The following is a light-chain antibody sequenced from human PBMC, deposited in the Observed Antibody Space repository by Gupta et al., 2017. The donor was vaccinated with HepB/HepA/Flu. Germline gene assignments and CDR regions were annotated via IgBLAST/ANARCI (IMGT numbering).Light chain of an antibody. V-gene: IGKV2-28*01. CDR2: LGS. CDR1: QSLLHSNGYNY. J-gene: IGKJ1*01. Sequence: DIVMTQPLLSLPVTPGEPASIYCRSSQSLLHSNGYNYLDWYLQEPGQSPQLLIYLGSNRASGVPDRFSGSGSGTDFTLKISRVEAEDVGVYYCMQSLQTLWTFGQGTKVEIK. CDR3: MQSLQTLWT.